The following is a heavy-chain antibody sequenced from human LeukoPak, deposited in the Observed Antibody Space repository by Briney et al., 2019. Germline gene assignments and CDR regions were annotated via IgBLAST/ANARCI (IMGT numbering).Heavy chain of an antibody. CDR1: GFTFSNYA. V-gene: IGHV3-23*01. D-gene: IGHD3-22*01. CDR3: ARDMYDSSGYYFDC. CDR2: IGAGTGAVT. Sequence: PGGSLRLSCAASGFTFSNYAMRWVRQAPGKGLEWVSAIGAGTGAVTIYADSVKGRFTISRDNSKNTLYLQMNSLRAEDTAVYYCARDMYDSSGYYFDCWGQGTLVTVSS. J-gene: IGHJ4*02.